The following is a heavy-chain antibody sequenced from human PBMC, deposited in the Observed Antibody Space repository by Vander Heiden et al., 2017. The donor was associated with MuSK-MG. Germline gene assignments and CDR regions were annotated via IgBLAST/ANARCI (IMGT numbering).Heavy chain of an antibody. Sequence: QVQLQESGPGLVKPSKTLSLTCHVSGGPLTLDTKYWTWIRQPPGKGLEWIGNIYHSGNTYYNPSLKSRVTISVDTPKNQFSLRLDTVTAADTAVYFCATNDYGHYFDFWGQGIPVTVSS. CDR3: ATNDYGHYFDF. CDR2: IYHSGNT. CDR1: GGPLTLDTKY. V-gene: IGHV4-31*03. J-gene: IGHJ4*02. D-gene: IGHD4-17*01.